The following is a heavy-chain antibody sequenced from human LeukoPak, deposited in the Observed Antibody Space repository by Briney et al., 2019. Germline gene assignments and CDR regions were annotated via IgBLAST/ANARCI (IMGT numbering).Heavy chain of an antibody. CDR1: GFTFRSYG. V-gene: IGHV3-33*01. Sequence: GGSLRLSCAASGFTFRSYGMHWVRQAPGKGLEWVALIWYDGSNKYYVDSVKGRFTISRDNSKNTVYLQMNSLRAEDTAVYYCARDLGSGSPNVYFDYWGQGTLVTVSS. D-gene: IGHD3-10*01. CDR3: ARDLGSGSPNVYFDY. CDR2: IWYDGSNK. J-gene: IGHJ4*02.